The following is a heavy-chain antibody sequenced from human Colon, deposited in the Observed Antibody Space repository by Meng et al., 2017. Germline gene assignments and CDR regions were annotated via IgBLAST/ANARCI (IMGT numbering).Heavy chain of an antibody. CDR2: IDHSGTT. J-gene: IGHJ5*01. CDR3: ARVVSLVVKGNWFDS. V-gene: IGHV4-31*03. Sequence: QFQLQESGPGLVKPSQTLSLTCNVSGDSITSGGYYWSWIRQHPGKGLEWIGYIDHSGTTYDNPSLKTRLTMSVDTSKNQFSLKLTSVTAADTAVYYCARVVSLVVKGNWFDSWGQGTLVTVSS. CDR1: GDSITSGGYY. D-gene: IGHD2-15*01.